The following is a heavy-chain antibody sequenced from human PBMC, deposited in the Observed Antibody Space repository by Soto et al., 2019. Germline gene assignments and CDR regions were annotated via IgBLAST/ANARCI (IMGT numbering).Heavy chain of an antibody. CDR1: GFTFSNYF. CDR2: ISSSSSYI. V-gene: IGHV3-21*01. D-gene: IGHD3-10*01. CDR3: AGPLSMDV. J-gene: IGHJ6*02. Sequence: GSLRLSCAASGFTFSNYFMNWVRQAPGKGLEWVSSISSSSSYIYYADSVKGRFTISRDNAKNSLFLQMNSLRAEDTAVYYCAGPLSMDVWGQGPTVTLSS.